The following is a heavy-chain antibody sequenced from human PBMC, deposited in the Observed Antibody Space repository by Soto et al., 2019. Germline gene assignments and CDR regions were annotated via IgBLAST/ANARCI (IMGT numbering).Heavy chain of an antibody. J-gene: IGHJ4*02. D-gene: IGHD1-26*01. CDR2: IYNRGST. CDR1: GGSISSGDYC. CDR3: ARGPSGDKVDY. Sequence: QVQLQESGPGLVEPSQTLSLTCTVSGGSISSGDYCWSWIRQTPGKGLEWIGHIYNRGSTYSNPSLKSXATXSXVTSKNQFSLKLSSVTAADPAVYFCARGPSGDKVDYWGQGTLVTVSS. V-gene: IGHV4-30-4*01.